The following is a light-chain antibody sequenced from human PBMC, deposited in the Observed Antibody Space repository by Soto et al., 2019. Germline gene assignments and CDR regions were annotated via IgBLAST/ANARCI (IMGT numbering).Light chain of an antibody. V-gene: IGLV2-14*01. CDR1: SNDIGGYNF. Sequence: QSVLNQPASVAGAPGQSLTIHCNGTSNDIGGYNFVSWFQQHPGKAPKLLICDVTRRPSGVSDRFSGSKSGNTDSLTISGLQAEDEADYYCNSYSGGNTLYVFGSGTKVT. CDR2: DVT. J-gene: IGLJ1*01. CDR3: NSYSGGNTLYV.